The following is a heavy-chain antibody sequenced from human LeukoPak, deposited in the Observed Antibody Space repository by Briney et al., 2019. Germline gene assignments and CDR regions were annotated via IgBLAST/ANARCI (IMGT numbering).Heavy chain of an antibody. CDR1: GGSFSGYY. J-gene: IGHJ4*02. V-gene: IGHV4-34*01. D-gene: IGHD4-17*01. CDR2: INHSGST. CDR3: AREDGDYFDY. Sequence: SETLSLTCAVYGGSFSGYYWSWIRQPPGKGLEWIGEINHSGSTNYNPSLKSRVTISLDTSKSQFSLRVNSVTSADTAVYYCAREDGDYFDYWGQGKLVTVSS.